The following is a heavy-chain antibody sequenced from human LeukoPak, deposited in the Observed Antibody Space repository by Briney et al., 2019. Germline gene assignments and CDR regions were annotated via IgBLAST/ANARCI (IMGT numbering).Heavy chain of an antibody. V-gene: IGHV3-30*18. CDR2: ISDEGSNK. CDR1: GFTFSSYG. D-gene: IGHD3-22*01. CDR3: AKDRHYYYDSSGYRNWFDP. J-gene: IGHJ5*02. Sequence: PGRSLRLSCAASGFTFSSYGMHWVRQAPGKGLEWVAVISDEGSNKYSADSVKGRFTISRDNSKNTLYLQMNSLRAEDTAVYYCAKDRHYYYDSSGYRNWFDPWGQGTLVTVFS.